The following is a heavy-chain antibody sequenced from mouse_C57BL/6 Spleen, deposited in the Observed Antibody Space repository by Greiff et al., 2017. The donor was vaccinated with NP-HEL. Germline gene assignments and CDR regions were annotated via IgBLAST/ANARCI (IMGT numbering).Heavy chain of an antibody. CDR1: GYTFTSYG. CDR2: IYPRSGNT. J-gene: IGHJ2*01. V-gene: IGHV1-81*01. CDR3: AREDYYGKSSDYFDY. D-gene: IGHD1-1*01. Sequence: VQLQQSGAELARPGASVKLSCKASGYTFTSYGISWVKQRTGQGLEWIGEIYPRSGNTYYNEKFKGKATLTADKSSSTAYMELRSLTSEDSAVYFCAREDYYGKSSDYFDYWGQGNTLTVSS.